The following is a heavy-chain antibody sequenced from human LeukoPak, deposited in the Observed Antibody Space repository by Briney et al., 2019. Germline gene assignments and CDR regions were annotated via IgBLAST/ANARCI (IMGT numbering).Heavy chain of an antibody. Sequence: ASVKVSCKASGYPFTSYGITWVRQAPGQGPEWMGWISAYTGNTIYAQKFQGRVTMTEDTSTDTAYMELSSLRSEDTAVYYCATHPYCSSTSCYGYWGQGTLVTVSS. J-gene: IGHJ4*02. D-gene: IGHD2-2*01. CDR3: ATHPYCSSTSCYGY. V-gene: IGHV1-18*01. CDR2: ISAYTGNT. CDR1: GYPFTSYG.